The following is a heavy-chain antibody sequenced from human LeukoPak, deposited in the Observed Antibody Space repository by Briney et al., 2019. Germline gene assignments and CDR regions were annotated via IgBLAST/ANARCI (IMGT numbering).Heavy chain of an antibody. Sequence: PGGSLRLSCAASEFTFSNYAMNWVRQAPGKGLEWVSVISYDGSDKYYADSVKGRFTISRDNSKNTLYLQMNSLRAEDTAVYYCANARGRITLTLDYWGQGTLVTVSS. CDR3: ANARGRITLTLDY. V-gene: IGHV3-30*18. CDR1: EFTFSNYA. CDR2: ISYDGSDK. J-gene: IGHJ4*02. D-gene: IGHD3-22*01.